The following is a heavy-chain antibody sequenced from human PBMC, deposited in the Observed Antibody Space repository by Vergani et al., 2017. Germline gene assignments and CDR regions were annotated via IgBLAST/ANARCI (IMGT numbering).Heavy chain of an antibody. CDR3: ASFSSSGYYYVKTFDY. CDR1: GFPFSSYS. J-gene: IGHJ4*02. V-gene: IGHV3-21*01. Sequence: EVQLVESGGGLVKPGGSLRLSCAASGFPFSSYSMNWVRQAPGKGLEWVSSISSSSSYIYYADSVKGRFTISRDNAKNSLYLQMNSLRAEDTAVYYCASFSSSGYYYVKTFDYWGQGTLVTVSS. D-gene: IGHD3-22*01. CDR2: ISSSSSYI.